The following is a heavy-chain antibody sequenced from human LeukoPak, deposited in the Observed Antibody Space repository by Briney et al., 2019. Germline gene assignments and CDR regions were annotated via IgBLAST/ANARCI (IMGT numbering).Heavy chain of an antibody. CDR3: ARDPDYGSGSYGDHI. CDR1: GFTFSSYS. CDR2: ISSSSSYI. D-gene: IGHD3-10*01. J-gene: IGHJ3*02. Sequence: PGGSLRLSCAASGFTFSSYSMNWVRQAPGKGLEWVSSISSSSSYIYYADSVKGRFTISRDSAKNSLYLQMNSLRAEDTAVYYCARDPDYGSGSYGDHIWGQGTMVTVSS. V-gene: IGHV3-21*01.